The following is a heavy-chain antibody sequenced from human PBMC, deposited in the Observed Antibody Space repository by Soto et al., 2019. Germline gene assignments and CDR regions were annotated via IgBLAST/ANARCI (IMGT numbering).Heavy chain of an antibody. CDR1: GYSFTSYW. J-gene: IGHJ6*02. CDR2: IDPSDSYT. V-gene: IGHV5-10-1*01. Sequence: PGESLKISCKGSGYSFTSYWISWVRQMPGKGLEWMGRIDPSDSYTNYSPSFQGHVTISADKSISTAYLQWSSLKASDTAMYYRASGVVPAAMGMGYYYYGMDVWGQGTTVTVSS. D-gene: IGHD2-2*01. CDR3: ASGVVPAAMGMGYYYYGMDV.